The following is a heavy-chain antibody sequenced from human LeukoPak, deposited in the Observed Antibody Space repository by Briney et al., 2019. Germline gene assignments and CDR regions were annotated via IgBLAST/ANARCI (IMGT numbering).Heavy chain of an antibody. D-gene: IGHD6-13*01. CDR3: AKGGYSSSWPEDIVDY. J-gene: IGHJ4*02. Sequence: PGGSLRLSCAASGFTFSSYWMHWVRQAPGKGLVWVSRINSDGSSTSYADSVKGRFTISRDNAKNTLYLQMNSLRAEDTAVYYCAKGGYSSSWPEDIVDYWGQGTLVTVSS. CDR2: INSDGSST. CDR1: GFTFSSYW. V-gene: IGHV3-74*01.